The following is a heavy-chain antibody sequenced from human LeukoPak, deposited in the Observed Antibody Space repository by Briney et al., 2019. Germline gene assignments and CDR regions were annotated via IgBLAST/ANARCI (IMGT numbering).Heavy chain of an antibody. V-gene: IGHV1-18*01. D-gene: IGHD2-2*02. Sequence: APVKVSCKASGYTFTSYGISWVRQAPGQGLEWMGWISAYNGNTNYAQKLQGRVTMTTDTSTSTAYMELRSLRSDDTAVYYCAREGYCSSTSCYTFDYWGQGTLVTVSS. CDR3: AREGYCSSTSCYTFDY. J-gene: IGHJ4*02. CDR1: GYTFTSYG. CDR2: ISAYNGNT.